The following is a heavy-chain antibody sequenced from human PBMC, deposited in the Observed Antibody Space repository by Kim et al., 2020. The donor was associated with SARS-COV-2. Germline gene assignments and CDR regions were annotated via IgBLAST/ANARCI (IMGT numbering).Heavy chain of an antibody. J-gene: IGHJ4*02. V-gene: IGHV1-69*13. CDR1: GGTFSSYA. CDR2: IIPIFGTA. CDR3: ARDSRDSNSPKRRFDY. D-gene: IGHD4-4*01. Sequence: SVKVSCKASGGTFSSYAISWVRQAPGQGLEWMGGIIPIFGTANYAQKFQGRVTITADESTSTAYMELSSLRSEDTAVYYCARDSRDSNSPKRRFDYWGQGTLVTVSS.